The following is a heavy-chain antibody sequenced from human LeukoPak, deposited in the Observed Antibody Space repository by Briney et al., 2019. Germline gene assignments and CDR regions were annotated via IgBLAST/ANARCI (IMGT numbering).Heavy chain of an antibody. CDR3: ARDYVWGSYRYNDAWFDP. J-gene: IGHJ5*02. CDR1: GGSISSYY. CDR2: IYATGST. Sequence: SVTLSLTCTVSGGSISSYYWSWIRQPPGKGLEWIGYIYATGSTNYNPSLKSRVTISVDTSKNQFSLKLSSVTAADAAVYYCARDYVWGSYRYNDAWFDPWGQGTLVTVSS. D-gene: IGHD3-16*02. V-gene: IGHV4-59*01.